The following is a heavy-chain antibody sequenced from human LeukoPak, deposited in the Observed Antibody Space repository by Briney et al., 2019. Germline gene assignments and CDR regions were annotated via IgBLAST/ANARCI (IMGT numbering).Heavy chain of an antibody. CDR2: INHSGST. CDR1: GGSFSGYY. V-gene: IGHV4-34*01. D-gene: IGHD6-13*01. J-gene: IGHJ2*01. CDR3: ARLESADQGRYFDL. Sequence: SETLSLTCAVYGGSFSGYYWSWIRQPPGNGLGWIGEINHSGSTNYNPSLKSRVAISVDTSKNQFSLKLSSVTAADTAVYYCARLESADQGRYFDLWGRGTLVTVSS.